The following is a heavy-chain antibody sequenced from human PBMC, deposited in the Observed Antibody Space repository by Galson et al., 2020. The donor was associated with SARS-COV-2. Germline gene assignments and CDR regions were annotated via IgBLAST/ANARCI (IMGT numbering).Heavy chain of an antibody. V-gene: IGHV3-21*01. J-gene: IGHJ5*02. Sequence: GGSLRLSCAASGFTFSSYSMNWVRQAPGKGLEWVSSISSSSSYIYYADSVKGRFTISRDNAKNSLYLQMNSLRAEDTAVYYCARDYDILTGYYDFWFDPWGQGTLVTVSS. D-gene: IGHD3-9*01. CDR1: GFTFSSYS. CDR3: ARDYDILTGYYDFWFDP. CDR2: ISSSSSYI.